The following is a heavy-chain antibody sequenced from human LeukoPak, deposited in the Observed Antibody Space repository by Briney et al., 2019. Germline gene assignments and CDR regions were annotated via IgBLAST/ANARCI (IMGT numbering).Heavy chain of an antibody. CDR3: TREDTAKTFDY. CDR1: GGTFSSYA. J-gene: IGHJ4*02. CDR2: IIPIFGTA. V-gene: IGHV1-69*13. D-gene: IGHD5-18*01. Sequence: GASVKVSCKASGGTFSSYAISWVRQAPGQGLEWMGGIIPIFGTANYAQKFQGRVTITADESTSTAYMELSSLRSEDTAVYYCTREDTAKTFDYWGQGTLVTVSS.